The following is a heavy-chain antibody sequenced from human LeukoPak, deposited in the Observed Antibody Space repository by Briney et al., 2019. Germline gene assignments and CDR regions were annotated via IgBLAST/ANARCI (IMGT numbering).Heavy chain of an antibody. Sequence: SETLSLTCTVSGGSISSSSHSWGWIRQPPGKGLEWTGSIYYTGRTYYNPSLKSRVTISVDTSKNQFSLKLSSVTAADTAVYYCAQSLGSSNWIGNWFDPWGQGTLVTVSS. CDR2: IYYTGRT. CDR3: AQSLGSSNWIGNWFDP. J-gene: IGHJ5*02. V-gene: IGHV4-39*01. D-gene: IGHD6-13*01. CDR1: GGSISSSSHS.